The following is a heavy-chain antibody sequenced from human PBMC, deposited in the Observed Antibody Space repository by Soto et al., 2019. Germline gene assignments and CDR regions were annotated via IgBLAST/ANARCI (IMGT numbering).Heavy chain of an antibody. CDR1: GGTFSNFA. J-gene: IGHJ6*02. CDR2: IIPVFGSA. CDR3: ARIRYFDRTTHYYGMDV. Sequence: QVQLVQSGAEVKKPGSPVKLSCEASGGTFSNFAVSWVRQAPGQGLEWMGGIIPVFGSANYAQKFQGRVRITAAESTNTAYLELLSLRSEDTAVYYCARIRYFDRTTHYYGMDVWGQGTTVSVS. V-gene: IGHV1-69*01. D-gene: IGHD3-9*01.